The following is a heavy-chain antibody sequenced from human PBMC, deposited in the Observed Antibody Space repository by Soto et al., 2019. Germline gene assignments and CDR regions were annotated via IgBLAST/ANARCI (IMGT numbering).Heavy chain of an antibody. CDR1: GFTFSSYA. V-gene: IGHV3-23*01. CDR2: ISGSGGST. D-gene: IGHD3-9*01. J-gene: IGHJ6*02. CDR3: AKVAHNHYDSLTGTYFYYGMDV. Sequence: EVQLLESGGGLVQPGGSLRLSCAASGFTFSSYAMSWVRHAPGKGLEWISSISGSGGSTYYADSVKGRFTISRDNFKNTLYLQIGSLRAEDRAVYYCAKVAHNHYDSLTGTYFYYGMDVWGQGTTVTVSS.